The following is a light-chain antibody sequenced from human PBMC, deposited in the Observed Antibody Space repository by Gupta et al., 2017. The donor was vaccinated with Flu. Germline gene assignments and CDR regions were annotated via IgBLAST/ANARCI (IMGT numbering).Light chain of an antibody. Sequence: DIQMTQSPSSLSASVGDRVTLTCRSSQTITTFLNWYHQRPGNAPKLLIYGTSKLPTGVPSRFSGSGYGTDFTLTITRLQPEDFGTYYCQQTYTSITFGQGTRLDIK. CDR2: GTS. J-gene: IGKJ5*01. V-gene: IGKV1-39*01. CDR1: QTITTF. CDR3: QQTYTSIT.